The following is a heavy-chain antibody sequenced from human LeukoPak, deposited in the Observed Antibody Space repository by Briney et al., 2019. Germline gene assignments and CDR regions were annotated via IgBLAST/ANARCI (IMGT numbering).Heavy chain of an antibody. J-gene: IGHJ4*02. Sequence: GGSLRLSCAASGFTFSSYSMNWVRQAPGKGLEWVSYISSGSRTIYYADSAKARFTVSRDNAKNSLYLQMNSLSAEDTAVYHCARESITGQRDFDYWGQGTLVTVSS. CDR3: ARESITGQRDFDY. CDR2: ISSGSRTI. V-gene: IGHV3-48*01. D-gene: IGHD1-20*01. CDR1: GFTFSSYS.